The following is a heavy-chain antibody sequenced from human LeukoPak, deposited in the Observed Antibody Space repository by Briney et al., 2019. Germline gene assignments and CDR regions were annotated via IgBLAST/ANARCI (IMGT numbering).Heavy chain of an antibody. D-gene: IGHD5-24*01. CDR1: GFTFSSYA. CDR2: ISGSGGST. V-gene: IGHV3-23*01. Sequence: GGSLRLSCAASGFTFSSYAMSWVRQAPGKGLEWVSAISGSGGSTYYADSVKGRFTISRDNSKDTLYLQMNSLRAEDTAVYYCAKALEMATIAASGDYWGQGTLVTVSS. J-gene: IGHJ4*02. CDR3: AKALEMATIAASGDY.